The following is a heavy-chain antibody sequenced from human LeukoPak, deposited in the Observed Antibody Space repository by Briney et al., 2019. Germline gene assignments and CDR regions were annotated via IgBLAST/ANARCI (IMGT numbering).Heavy chain of an antibody. V-gene: IGHV3-49*04. CDR3: TRDENYDGDNWFDP. CDR1: GFTFGDYA. D-gene: IGHD4-23*01. J-gene: IGHJ5*02. Sequence: GGSLRLSCTASGFTFGDYAMSWVRQAPGKGLEWVGFIRSKAYGGTTEYAASVKGRFTISRDDSKSIAYLRMNSLKTEDTAVYYCTRDENYDGDNWFDPWGQGTLVTVSS. CDR2: IRSKAYGGTT.